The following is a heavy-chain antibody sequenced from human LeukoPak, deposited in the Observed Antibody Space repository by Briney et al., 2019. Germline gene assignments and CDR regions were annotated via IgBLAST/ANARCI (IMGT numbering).Heavy chain of an antibody. CDR2: ISGSGSNTNT. CDR3: AKRSASGSWLFDY. V-gene: IGHV3-23*01. Sequence: EGSLRLSCAASGFTFSSYGMTWVRQAPGKGLEWVSAISGSGSNTNTNYADPVRGRFAISRDNSMNTLLLQMNSLRAEDTAVYYCAKRSASGSWLFDYWGQGTLVTVSS. CDR1: GFTFSSYG. J-gene: IGHJ4*02. D-gene: IGHD6-13*01.